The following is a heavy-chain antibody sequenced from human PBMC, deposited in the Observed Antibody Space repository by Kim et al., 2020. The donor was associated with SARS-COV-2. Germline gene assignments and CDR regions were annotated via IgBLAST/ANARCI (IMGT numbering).Heavy chain of an antibody. CDR3: ARDCSGGSCFSGYHYGLDV. D-gene: IGHD2-15*01. Sequence: SVKVSCKTSGYDFNIYGVSWVRQVPGQGLEWMGWIGAVNGDTKYLQSLKGRVTMTIDTATSTAYLELTSLRSDDTAVYYCARDCSGGSCFSGYHYGLDVWGQGTRVTVSS. CDR1: GYDFNIYG. V-gene: IGHV1-18*01. CDR2: IGAVNGDT. J-gene: IGHJ6*02.